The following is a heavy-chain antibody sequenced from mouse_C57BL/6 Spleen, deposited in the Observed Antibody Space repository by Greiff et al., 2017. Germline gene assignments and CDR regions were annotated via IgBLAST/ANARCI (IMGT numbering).Heavy chain of an antibody. J-gene: IGHJ3*01. V-gene: IGHV1-42*01. CDR2: INPSTGGT. D-gene: IGHD1-1*01. CDR1: GYSFTGYY. Sequence: EVQLQQSGPELVKPGASVKISCKASGYSFTGYYMNWVKQSPEKSLEWIGEINPSTGGTTYNQKFKAKATLTVDKSSSTAYMQLKSLTSEDSAVYYCARSEYYCGSSYGAYWGQGALVTVSA. CDR3: ARSEYYCGSSYGAY.